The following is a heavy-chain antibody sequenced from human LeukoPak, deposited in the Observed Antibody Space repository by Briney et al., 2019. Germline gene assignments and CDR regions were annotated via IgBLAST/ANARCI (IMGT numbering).Heavy chain of an antibody. D-gene: IGHD6-19*01. Sequence: SETLSLTCTVSGGTISSSSYYWGWIRQPPGKGLEWIGSIYYSGSTYYNPSLDRRVTISVNTSNTQFPQKLSSVTDADTAVYYCASCRSSGWADLFAFDIWGQGTMVTVSS. J-gene: IGHJ3*02. CDR1: GGTISSSSYY. CDR2: IYYSGST. V-gene: IGHV4-39*01. CDR3: ASCRSSGWADLFAFDI.